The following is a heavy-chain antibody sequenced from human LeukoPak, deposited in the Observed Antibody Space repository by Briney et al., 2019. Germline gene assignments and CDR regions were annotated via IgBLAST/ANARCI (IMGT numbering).Heavy chain of an antibody. CDR2: IYSGGST. V-gene: IGHV3-53*01. Sequence: GGSLRLSCAASGFTVSSNYMSWVRQAPGKGLEWVSVIYSGGSTYYADSAKGRFTTSRDNSKNTLYGQMNTLRADDTAIYYCARETPHNDFWGQGTLVTVSS. J-gene: IGHJ4*02. CDR1: GFTVSSNY. CDR3: ARETPHNDF.